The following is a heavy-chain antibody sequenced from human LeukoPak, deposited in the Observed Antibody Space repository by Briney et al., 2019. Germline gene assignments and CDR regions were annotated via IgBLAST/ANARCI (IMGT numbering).Heavy chain of an antibody. CDR3: ARDRKKIWDWFDP. Sequence: GGSLRLSCAASGFTFSSYSMNWVRQAPGKGLEWVSSISSSSSYIYYADSVKGRFTISRDNAKNSLYLQMNSLRAEDTAVYYCARDRKKIWDWFDPWGQGTLVTVSS. CDR2: ISSSSSYI. J-gene: IGHJ5*02. D-gene: IGHD2-15*01. CDR1: GFTFSSYS. V-gene: IGHV3-21*01.